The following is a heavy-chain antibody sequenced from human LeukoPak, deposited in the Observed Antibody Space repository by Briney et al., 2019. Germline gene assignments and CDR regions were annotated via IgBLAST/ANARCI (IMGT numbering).Heavy chain of an antibody. V-gene: IGHV1-2*02. CDR3: ARSQTVSSWERRGTNWFDP. CDR2: INPNSGGT. Sequence: GASVKVSCKASGYTFTGYYMHWVRQAPGQGLEWMGWINPNSGGTNYAQKFQGRVTMTRDTSISTAYMELSSLRSEDTAVYYCARSQTVSSWERRGTNWFDPWGQGTLVTVSS. D-gene: IGHD6-13*01. J-gene: IGHJ5*02. CDR1: GYTFTGYY.